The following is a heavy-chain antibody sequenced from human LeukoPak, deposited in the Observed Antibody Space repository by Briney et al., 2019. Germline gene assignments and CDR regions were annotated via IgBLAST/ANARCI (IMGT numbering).Heavy chain of an antibody. V-gene: IGHV3-21*01. Sequence: GGSLRLSCAASGFTFSTYSMNWVRQAPGKGLKWVSAISSDSTYIYYADSMKGRFTISRDNAKNSLYLQMNSLRADDTAVYYCARDRSRVSDYWGRGTLVTVSS. CDR1: GFTFSTYS. CDR2: ISSDSTYI. J-gene: IGHJ4*02. CDR3: ARDRSRVSDY.